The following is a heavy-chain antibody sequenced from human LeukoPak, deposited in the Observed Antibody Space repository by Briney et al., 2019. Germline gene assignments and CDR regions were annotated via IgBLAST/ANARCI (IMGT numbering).Heavy chain of an antibody. CDR2: ISAYNGNT. CDR3: AKFWHSDC. J-gene: IGHJ4*02. V-gene: IGHV1-18*01. CDR1: GYTFSSYG. Sequence: ASVKVSCKASGYTFSSYGISWVRQAPGQGLEWMGWISAYNGNTNYAQKFQGRVTMTRDTSFSTVYMHLSGLTLDDTAVYYCAKFWHSDCWGQGTLVTVSS.